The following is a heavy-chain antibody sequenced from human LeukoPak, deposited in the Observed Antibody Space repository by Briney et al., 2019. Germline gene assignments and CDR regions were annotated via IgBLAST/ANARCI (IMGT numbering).Heavy chain of an antibody. V-gene: IGHV3-7*04. CDR1: GFTFSSYW. CDR3: ARSSKRLGELSLHVFDY. Sequence: PGGSLRLSCAASGFTFSSYWMSWVRQAPGKGLEWVANIKQDGSEKYYVDSVKGRFTISRDNAKNSLYLQMNSLRAEDTAVYYCARSSKRLGELSLHVFDYWGQGTLVTVSS. D-gene: IGHD3-16*02. CDR2: IKQDGSEK. J-gene: IGHJ4*02.